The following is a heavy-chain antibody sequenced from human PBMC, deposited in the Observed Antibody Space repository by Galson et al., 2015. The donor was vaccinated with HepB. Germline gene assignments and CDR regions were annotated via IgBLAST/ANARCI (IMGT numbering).Heavy chain of an antibody. D-gene: IGHD3-3*01. Sequence: SVKVSCKASGGTFSSYAISWVRQAPGQGLEWMGGIIPIFGTANYAQKFQGRVTMTTDTSTSTAYMELRSLRSDDTAVYYCARDSIFGVVIIGYWGQGTLVTVSS. J-gene: IGHJ4*02. CDR1: GGTFSSYA. CDR3: ARDSIFGVVIIGY. CDR2: IIPIFGTA. V-gene: IGHV1-69*05.